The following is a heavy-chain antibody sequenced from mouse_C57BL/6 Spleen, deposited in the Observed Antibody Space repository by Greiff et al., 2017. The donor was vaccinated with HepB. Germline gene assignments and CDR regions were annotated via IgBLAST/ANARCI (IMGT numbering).Heavy chain of an antibody. V-gene: IGHV5-6*01. D-gene: IGHD1-1*02. CDR3: ARHGGNYGYYAMDY. Sequence: EVQLQESGGDLVKPGGSLKLSCAASGFTFSSYGMSWVRQTPDKRLEWVATISSGGSYTYYPDSVKGRFTISRDNAKNTLYRQMSSLKSEDTAMYYCARHGGNYGYYAMDYWGQGTSVTVSS. CDR2: ISSGGSYT. J-gene: IGHJ4*01. CDR1: GFTFSSYG.